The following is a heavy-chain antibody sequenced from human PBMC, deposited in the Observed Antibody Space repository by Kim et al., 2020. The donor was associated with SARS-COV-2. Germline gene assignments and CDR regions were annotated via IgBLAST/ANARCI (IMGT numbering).Heavy chain of an antibody. CDR3: ARRRVIAVEGFDS. J-gene: IGHJ4*02. V-gene: IGHV3-74*01. CDR1: GFTFSNYG. Sequence: GGSLRLSCATSGFTFSNYGMYWVRQIPGKGLVWVSRIRSDATNTSYADSGKGGFTFSRDNAKNMLYLQMNSLRDADTAFYDCARRRVIAVEGFDSWGQG. D-gene: IGHD2-15*01. CDR2: IRSDATNT.